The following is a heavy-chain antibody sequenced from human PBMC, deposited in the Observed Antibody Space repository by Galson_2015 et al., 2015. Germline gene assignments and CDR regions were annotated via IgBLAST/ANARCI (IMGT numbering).Heavy chain of an antibody. CDR2: ISGSGSII. V-gene: IGHV3-11*01. D-gene: IGHD1-14*01. Sequence: SLRLSCAASGFTFSDYYMSWIRQAPGKGLEWISYISGSGSIIYYADSVKGRFTISRDHAKNSVYLQMNSLRAEDTAFYYCARLPDYYFDYWGQGTLVTVSS. J-gene: IGHJ4*02. CDR3: ARLPDYYFDY. CDR1: GFTFSDYY.